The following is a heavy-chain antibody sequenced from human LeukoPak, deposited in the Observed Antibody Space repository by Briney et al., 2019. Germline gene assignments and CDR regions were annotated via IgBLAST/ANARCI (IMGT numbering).Heavy chain of an antibody. V-gene: IGHV3-74*01. J-gene: IGHJ3*02. D-gene: IGHD2-15*01. CDR2: IDSDGSDT. CDR1: GFTFNTYW. CDR3: ARGGYQHGFDI. Sequence: PGGSLRLSCAASGFTFNTYWFHWVRQAPGKGLVWVSRIDSDGSDTIYAGSVKGRFTISRATAKSTVLLQRHSPAADATADYYCARGGYQHGFDIWGQGTMVTVSS.